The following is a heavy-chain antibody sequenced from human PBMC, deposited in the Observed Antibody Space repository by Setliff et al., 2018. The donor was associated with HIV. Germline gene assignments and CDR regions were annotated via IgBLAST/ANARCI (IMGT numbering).Heavy chain of an antibody. CDR3: ARVPVAGANWFDP. D-gene: IGHD2-21*01. CDR2: VSQSGGT. J-gene: IGHJ5*02. CDR1: GVSINRTDHY. V-gene: IGHV4-39*01. Sequence: SETLSLTCSVSGVSINRTDHYWGWIQQSPGKRLEWIGSVSQSGGTYYNPSLKSRITISVDRSKNLFSLKLISVTAADQGVYYCARVPVAGANWFDPWGLGTLVTVSS.